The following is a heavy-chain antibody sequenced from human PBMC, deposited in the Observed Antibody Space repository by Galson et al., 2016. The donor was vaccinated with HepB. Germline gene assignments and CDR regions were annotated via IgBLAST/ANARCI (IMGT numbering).Heavy chain of an antibody. V-gene: IGHV3-33*01. Sequence: SLRLSCAASGFTFSSYGMHWVRQAPGKGLEWVAVIWYDGSNKYYADSVKGRFTISRDNSKNTLYLQMNSLRAEDTAVYYCARDYYYDSSGYFDYWGQGTLVTVSS. CDR3: ARDYYYDSSGYFDY. D-gene: IGHD3-22*01. J-gene: IGHJ4*02. CDR2: IWYDGSNK. CDR1: GFTFSSYG.